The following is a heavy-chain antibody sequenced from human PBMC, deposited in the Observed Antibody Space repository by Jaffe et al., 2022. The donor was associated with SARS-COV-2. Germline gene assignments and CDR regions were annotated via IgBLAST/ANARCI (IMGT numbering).Heavy chain of an antibody. V-gene: IGHV1-18*01. Sequence: QVQLVQSGAEVKKPGASVKVSCKASGYTFTSYGISWVRQAPGQGLEWMGWISAYNGNTNYAQKLQGRVTMTTDTSTSTAYMELRSLRSDDTAVYYCARADLLRYFDWLPKFDIWGQGTMVTVSS. D-gene: IGHD3-9*01. CDR2: ISAYNGNT. J-gene: IGHJ3*02. CDR3: ARADLLRYFDWLPKFDI. CDR1: GYTFTSYG.